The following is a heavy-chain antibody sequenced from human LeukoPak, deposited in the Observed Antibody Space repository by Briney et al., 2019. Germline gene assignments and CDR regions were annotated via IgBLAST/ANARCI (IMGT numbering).Heavy chain of an antibody. CDR1: GGSISSSSYY. CDR3: SRLYSSMPTDY. Sequence: SETLSLTCTVSGGSISSSSYYWGWIRQPPGKGLEWIGSIYYSGSTYYNPSLKSRVTISVDTSKNQFSLKLSSVTAADTAVYYCSRLYSSMPTDYWGQGTLVTVSS. J-gene: IGHJ4*02. D-gene: IGHD6-13*01. CDR2: IYYSGST. V-gene: IGHV4-39*07.